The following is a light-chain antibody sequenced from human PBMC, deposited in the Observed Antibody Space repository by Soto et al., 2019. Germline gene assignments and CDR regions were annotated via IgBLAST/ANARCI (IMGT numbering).Light chain of an antibody. J-gene: IGKJ1*01. Sequence: EIVMTQSPATLSVSPGERATLSCWASESISTRLAWYQQKPGQAPRLLLYGASTRAPGIPDRFRGSGSGTEFILPISSLQSEDFAVYYCQQYSDWPPWTFGQGTKVEIK. CDR2: GAS. CDR3: QQYSDWPPWT. V-gene: IGKV3-15*01. CDR1: ESISTR.